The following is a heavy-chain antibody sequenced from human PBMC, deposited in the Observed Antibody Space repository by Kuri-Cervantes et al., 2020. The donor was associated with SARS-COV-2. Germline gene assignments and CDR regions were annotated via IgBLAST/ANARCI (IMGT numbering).Heavy chain of an antibody. Sequence: ASVKVSCNASGDTFTGYYMQWVRQAPGQGLEWMGWINPNSGGTNYAQKFQGWVTMTRETSISTVYMELSRLRSDDTAVYYCARWTPFRRLVVIPQGWAFDIWGQGTMVTVSS. CDR1: GDTFTGYY. V-gene: IGHV1-2*04. CDR3: ARWTPFRRLVVIPQGWAFDI. D-gene: IGHD3-22*01. CDR2: INPNSGGT. J-gene: IGHJ3*02.